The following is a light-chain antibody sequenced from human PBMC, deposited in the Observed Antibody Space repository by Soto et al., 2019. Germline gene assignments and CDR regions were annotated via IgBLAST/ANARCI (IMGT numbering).Light chain of an antibody. Sequence: ELVLTQSPGTLSLSPGERATLSCRASQSVSSNYLAWYQQKPGQAPRLLIYGASSRATDIPDRFSGSGSGTDFTLTIRRLEPEGFAVYYCQQYGSSPWTFGQGTKVEIK. J-gene: IGKJ1*01. CDR3: QQYGSSPWT. V-gene: IGKV3-20*01. CDR1: QSVSSNY. CDR2: GAS.